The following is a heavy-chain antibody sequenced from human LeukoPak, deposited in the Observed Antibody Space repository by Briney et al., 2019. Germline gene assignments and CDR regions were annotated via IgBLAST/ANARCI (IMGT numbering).Heavy chain of an antibody. CDR1: GYTLTELS. CDR3: STDAGYCNSTTCSYYFDY. Sequence: GASVKVSCKVSGYTLTELSMHWVRQAPGKGLEWMGGFDPENGEIIYAQKFQGRVTMTEDRSGDTAYMQLSSLRSEDTAVYYCSTDAGYCNSTTCSYYFDYWGQGTLVTVSS. V-gene: IGHV1-24*01. D-gene: IGHD2/OR15-2a*01. J-gene: IGHJ4*02. CDR2: FDPENGEI.